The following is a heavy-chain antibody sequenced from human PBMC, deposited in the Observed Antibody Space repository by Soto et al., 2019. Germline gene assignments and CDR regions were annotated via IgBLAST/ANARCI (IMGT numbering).Heavy chain of an antibody. Sequence: ASALVSCKASGCIFTSYGISWVRRAPGQEGVGMGGIRAYNGNKNYAEKLQDGGIITTDTTTSTAYKELRSLRSDDTTVYFCERWKYYYDCSGSIILDYWGQGTLVTVPS. CDR1: GCIFTSYG. CDR3: ERWKYYYDCSGSIILDY. V-gene: IGHV1-18*04. D-gene: IGHD3-22*01. CDR2: IRAYNGNK. J-gene: IGHJ4*02.